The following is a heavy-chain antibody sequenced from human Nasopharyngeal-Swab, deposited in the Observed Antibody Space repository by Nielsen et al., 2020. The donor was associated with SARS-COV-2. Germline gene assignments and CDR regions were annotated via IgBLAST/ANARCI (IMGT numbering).Heavy chain of an antibody. V-gene: IGHV1-18*01. CDR2: ISVYNGNT. CDR1: GYTFTTNG. Sequence: ASVKVSCKAFGYTFTTNGISWVRQAPGQGLEWMGWISVYNGNTNYAQKLQGRVTMTTDTSTSTAYMELRSLRSDDTAVYYCARVPEGYGDYGYYYCYMGVWGKGTTVTVSS. J-gene: IGHJ6*03. D-gene: IGHD4-17*01. CDR3: ARVPEGYGDYGYYYCYMGV.